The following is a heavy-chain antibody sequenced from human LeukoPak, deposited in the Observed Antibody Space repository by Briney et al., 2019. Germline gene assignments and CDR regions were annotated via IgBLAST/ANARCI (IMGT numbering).Heavy chain of an antibody. Sequence: SETLSLTCAVYGGSLSNYYWSWIRQPPGKGLEWIGEINHSGSTNYNPSLKSRVTISVDMSKNQFSLELSFVTAADTAVYYCARGPASGSNFARFDPWGQGTLVTVSS. CDR1: GGSLSNYY. V-gene: IGHV4-34*01. J-gene: IGHJ5*02. D-gene: IGHD3-10*01. CDR3: ARGPASGSNFARFDP. CDR2: INHSGST.